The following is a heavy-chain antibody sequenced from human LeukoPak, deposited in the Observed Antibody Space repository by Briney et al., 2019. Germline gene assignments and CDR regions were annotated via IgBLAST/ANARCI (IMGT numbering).Heavy chain of an antibody. CDR1: GGSISSYY. Sequence: SETLSLTCTVPGGSISSYYWSWIRQPAGKGLEWIGRIYTSGSTNYNPSLKSRVTMSVDTSKNQFSLKLSSVTAADTAVYYCARDRTLYGGKDYYYYGMDVWGQGTTATVSS. V-gene: IGHV4-4*07. J-gene: IGHJ6*02. D-gene: IGHD4/OR15-4a*01. CDR3: ARDRTLYGGKDYYYYGMDV. CDR2: IYTSGST.